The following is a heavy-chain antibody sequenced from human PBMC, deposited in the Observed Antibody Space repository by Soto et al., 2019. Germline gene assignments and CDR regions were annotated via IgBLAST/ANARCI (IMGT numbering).Heavy chain of an antibody. Sequence: PGGSLRLSCAASGFTFSSYSMNWVRQAPGKGLEWVSSISSSSSYTYYADSVQGRFTISRDDSKNTLYLQMNSLRAEDTAVYHCAKGGCGSCYSRSDYWGQGVQVTVSS. V-gene: IGHV3-21*04. CDR2: ISSSSSYT. D-gene: IGHD3-22*01. CDR3: AKGGCGSCYSRSDY. CDR1: GFTFSSYS. J-gene: IGHJ4*02.